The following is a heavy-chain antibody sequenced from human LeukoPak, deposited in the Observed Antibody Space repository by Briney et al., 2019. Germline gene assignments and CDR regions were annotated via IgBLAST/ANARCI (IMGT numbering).Heavy chain of an antibody. CDR1: GYSFSNHW. CDR2: VYPNDGDA. V-gene: IGHV5-51*01. CDR3: ARRFGHWHFDL. J-gene: IGHJ2*01. D-gene: IGHD3-16*01. Sequence: GESLKISCKGSGYSFSNHWIGWVRKRPGQGLEYMGIVYPNDGDARYSPSFQGHVTMSADKSLSTAHLQWSSLKASDTAVYYCARRFGHWHFDLWGRGIQVVVSS.